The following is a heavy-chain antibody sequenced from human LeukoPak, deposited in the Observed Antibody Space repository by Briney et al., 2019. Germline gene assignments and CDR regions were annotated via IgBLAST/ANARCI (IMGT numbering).Heavy chain of an antibody. J-gene: IGHJ4*02. CDR3: TTGIRGD. Sequence: GGSLRLSCAASGFIFTNAWMNWVRQAPGKGLEWVGRIQSKTDGGKTDYAAPVKGRFTISRDDSKNTLYLQMNSLKTEDTAIYYCTTGIRGDWGQGTLVTVSS. D-gene: IGHD3-3*02. CDR1: GFIFTNAW. V-gene: IGHV3-15*07. CDR2: IQSKTDGGKT.